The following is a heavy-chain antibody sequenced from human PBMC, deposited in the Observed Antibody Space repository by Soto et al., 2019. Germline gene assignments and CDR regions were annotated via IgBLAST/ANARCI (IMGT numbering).Heavy chain of an antibody. D-gene: IGHD1-26*01. V-gene: IGHV5-51*01. CDR1: GYSFTSYW. J-gene: IGHJ6*02. Sequence: GESLKISCKGSGYSFTSYWIGWVRQMPGKGLEWMGIIYPGDSDTRYSPSFQGQVTISADKSISTAYLQWSSLKASDTAMYYCARRGIVGAITDGYYYYYGMDVWGQGTTVTVYS. CDR2: IYPGDSDT. CDR3: ARRGIVGAITDGYYYYYGMDV.